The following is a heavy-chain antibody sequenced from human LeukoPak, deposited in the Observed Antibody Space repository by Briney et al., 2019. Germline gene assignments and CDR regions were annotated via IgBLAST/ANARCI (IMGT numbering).Heavy chain of an antibody. CDR2: ISGSGGST. J-gene: IGHJ4*02. D-gene: IGHD3-22*01. CDR3: ELRIGGHYYDSSGSRVDY. Sequence: GGSLRLSCAASGFTFSNAWMSWVRQAPGKGLEWVSAISGSGGSTYYADSVKGRFTISRDNSKNTLYLQMNSLRAEDTAVYYCELRIGGHYYDSSGSRVDYWGQGTLVTVSS. V-gene: IGHV3-23*01. CDR1: GFTFSNAW.